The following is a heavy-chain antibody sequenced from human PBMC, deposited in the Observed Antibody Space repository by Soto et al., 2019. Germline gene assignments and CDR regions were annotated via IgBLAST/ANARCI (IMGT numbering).Heavy chain of an antibody. CDR2: IYHSGST. V-gene: IGHV4-30-2*01. CDR3: AGGPGVARNY. D-gene: IGHD5-12*01. CDR1: GGSISSGGYS. Sequence: QLQLQESGSGRVNPSQTLSLTCAVSGGSISSGGYSWSWIRQPPGKGLEWIGYIYHSGSTYYNPSLKSRVTISVDRYKNQFSLKLSSVTAADTAVYYCAGGPGVARNYWGQGTLVTVSS. J-gene: IGHJ4*02.